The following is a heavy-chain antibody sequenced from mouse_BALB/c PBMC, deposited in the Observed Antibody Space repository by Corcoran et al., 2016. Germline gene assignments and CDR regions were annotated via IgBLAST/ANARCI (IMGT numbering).Heavy chain of an antibody. CDR2: INTNTGEA. CDR3: AITTVIGDYCVMDY. CDR1: GYTFRNYG. D-gene: IGHD1-1*01. V-gene: IGHV9-3-1*01. J-gene: IGHJ4*01. Sequence: QIQLVQSGPELKKPGETVKISCKASGYTFRNYGLNWVNQAPGKGLKWMGWINTNTGEATHVDDFKGRFAFSLETSASTAYLQINNLKNEDTATYCCAITTVIGDYCVMDYWGQGTSVTVSS.